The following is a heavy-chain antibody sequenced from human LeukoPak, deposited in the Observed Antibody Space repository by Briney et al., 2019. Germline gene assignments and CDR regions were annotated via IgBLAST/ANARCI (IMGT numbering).Heavy chain of an antibody. CDR1: GGSISSGDYY. D-gene: IGHD3-22*01. CDR3: ASAGAEGGGYYYDY. Sequence: SETLSLTCTVSGGSISSGDYYWSWIRQPPGKGLEWIGYIYYSGSTYYNPSLKSRVTISVDTSKNQFSLKLSSVTAADTAVYYCASAGAEGGGYYYDYWGQGTLVTVSS. V-gene: IGHV4-30-4*01. CDR2: IYYSGST. J-gene: IGHJ4*02.